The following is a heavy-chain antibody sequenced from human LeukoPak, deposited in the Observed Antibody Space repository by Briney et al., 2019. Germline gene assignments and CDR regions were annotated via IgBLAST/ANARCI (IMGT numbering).Heavy chain of an antibody. Sequence: PSETLSLTCTVSGGSISSYYWSWIRQPPGKGLEWIGYIYYSGSTNYNPSLKSRVTIPVDTSKNQFSLKLSSVTAADTAVYYCAGGRRDSGSYGSFVYYYYYYMDVWGKGTTVTVSS. D-gene: IGHD3-10*01. V-gene: IGHV4-59*01. CDR3: AGGRRDSGSYGSFVYYYYYYMDV. CDR1: GGSISSYY. CDR2: IYYSGST. J-gene: IGHJ6*03.